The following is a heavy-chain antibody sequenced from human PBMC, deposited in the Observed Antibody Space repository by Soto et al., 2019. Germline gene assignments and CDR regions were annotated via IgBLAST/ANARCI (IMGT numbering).Heavy chain of an antibody. CDR3: AREGGWLNWFDP. CDR1: GFTFSSYS. D-gene: IGHD6-19*01. J-gene: IGHJ5*02. CDR2: ISSSSSTI. V-gene: IGHV3-48*02. Sequence: EVQLVESGGGLVQPGGSLRLSCAASGFTFSSYSMNWVRQAPGKGLEWVSYISSSSSTIYYADSVKGRFTISRDNAKNALYLQMDSRRDEDTAGYYCAREGGWLNWFDPWGQGTLVTVSS.